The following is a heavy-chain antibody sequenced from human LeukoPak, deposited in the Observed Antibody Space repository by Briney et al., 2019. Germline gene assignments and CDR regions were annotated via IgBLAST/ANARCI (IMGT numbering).Heavy chain of an antibody. V-gene: IGHV1-8*01. CDR2: MSPKSGYI. CDR1: GYTFTTYD. D-gene: IGHD2-8*01. J-gene: IGHJ4*02. CDR3: ATSRSCGNGVCPFDY. Sequence: ASVKVSCKTSGYTFTTYDINWVRQATGQGLEWMGWMSPKSGYIYFARKFKGRVTMATDTFASTAYMELSSLRSEDTAIYYCATSRSCGNGVCPFDYWGQGTLVTVSS.